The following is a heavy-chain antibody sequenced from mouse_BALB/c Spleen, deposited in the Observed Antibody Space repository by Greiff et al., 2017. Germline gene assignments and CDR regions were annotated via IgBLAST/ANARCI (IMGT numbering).Heavy chain of an antibody. CDR2: ISSGSSTI. J-gene: IGHJ3*01. V-gene: IGHV5-17*02. CDR1: GFTFSSFG. D-gene: IGHD2-1*01. CDR3: ARDGNYGFAY. Sequence: DVQLVESGGGLVQPGGSRKLSCAASGFTFSSFGMHWVRQAPEKGLEWVAYISSGSSTIYYADTVKGRFTISRDNPKNTLFLQMTSLRSEDTAMYYCARDGNYGFAYWGQGTLVTVSA.